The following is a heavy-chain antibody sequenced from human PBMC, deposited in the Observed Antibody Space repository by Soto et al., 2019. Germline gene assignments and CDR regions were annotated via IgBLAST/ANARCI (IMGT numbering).Heavy chain of an antibody. D-gene: IGHD6-13*01. Sequence: QVQLQQWGAGLLKPSETLSLTCAVYGGSFSGYFWSWIRQPPGKGLEWTGQVNHGGSTNYNPSPESRVTISLDTSKNQVSLRLRSVTAADTAVYYCATSASSSSWGSDPWGQGTPVTVSS. CDR1: GGSFSGYF. CDR2: VNHGGST. V-gene: IGHV4-34*01. J-gene: IGHJ5*02. CDR3: ATSASSSSWGSDP.